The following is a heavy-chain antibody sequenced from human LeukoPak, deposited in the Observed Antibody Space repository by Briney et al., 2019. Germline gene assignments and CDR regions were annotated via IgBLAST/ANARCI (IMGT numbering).Heavy chain of an antibody. D-gene: IGHD3-22*01. CDR2: INSDGSST. J-gene: IGHJ4*02. V-gene: IGHV3-74*01. CDR1: GFTFSSYW. CDR3: ARDRPYDSSGYYYPHFDY. Sequence: GGSLRLSCAASGFTFSSYWMHWVRQAPREGLVWVSRINSDGSSTSYADSVKGRFTISRDNAKNTLYLQMNSLRAEDTAVYYCARDRPYDSSGYYYPHFDYWGQGTLVTVSS.